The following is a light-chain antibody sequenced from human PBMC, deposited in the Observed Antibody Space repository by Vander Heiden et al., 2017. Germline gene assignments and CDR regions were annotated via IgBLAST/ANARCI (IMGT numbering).Light chain of an antibody. CDR1: QSVLYSSNNKNY. Sequence: DIVMTQSPDSLAVSLGERATINCKSSQSVLYSSNNKNYLAWYQQKPGQPPKLLIYWASTRESGVPDRFSGSGSGTDFTLTISSLQAEDVAVYYCQQYSSTPYTFGPGTKLEIK. V-gene: IGKV4-1*01. J-gene: IGKJ2*01. CDR3: QQYSSTPYT. CDR2: WAS.